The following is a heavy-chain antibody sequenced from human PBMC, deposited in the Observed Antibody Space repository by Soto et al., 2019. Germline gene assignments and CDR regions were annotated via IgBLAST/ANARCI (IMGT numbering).Heavy chain of an antibody. CDR3: ARDAVAYYDFWSGYTYYYYYGMDV. Sequence: PGGSLRLSCAASGFTFSSYAMHWVRQAPGKGLEWVAVISYDGSNKYYADSVKGRFTISRDNSKNTLYLQMNSLRAEDTAVYYCARDAVAYYDFWSGYTYYYYYGMDVWGQGTTVTVSS. D-gene: IGHD3-3*01. CDR2: ISYDGSNK. J-gene: IGHJ6*02. V-gene: IGHV3-30-3*01. CDR1: GFTFSSYA.